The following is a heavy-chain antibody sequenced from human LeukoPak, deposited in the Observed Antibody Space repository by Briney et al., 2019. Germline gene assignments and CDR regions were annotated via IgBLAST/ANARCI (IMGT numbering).Heavy chain of an antibody. V-gene: IGHV3-23*01. D-gene: IGHD3-10*01. J-gene: IGHJ5*02. CDR2: ISGSGGST. CDR1: GFTFSSYA. CDR3: ARDLSCVSMFRGGCNWFDP. Sequence: PGGSLRLSCAASGFTFSSYAMSWVRQAPGKGLEWVSGISGSGGSTYHADSVKGRFTISRDNFKNTLYLQMNSLRAEDTAVYYCARDLSCVSMFRGGCNWFDPWGQGTLVTVSS.